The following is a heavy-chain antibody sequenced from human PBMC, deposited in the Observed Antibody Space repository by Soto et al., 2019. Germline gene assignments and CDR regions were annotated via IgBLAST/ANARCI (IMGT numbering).Heavy chain of an antibody. J-gene: IGHJ3*02. Sequence: PGGSLRLSCAASGFTFSSYGMHWVRQAPGKGLEWVAVISYDGSNKYYADSVKGRFTISRDNSKNTLYLQMNSLRAEDTAVYYCAGAIAAQDAFDIWGQGTMVTVSS. V-gene: IGHV3-30*03. CDR1: GFTFSSYG. CDR2: ISYDGSNK. CDR3: AGAIAAQDAFDI. D-gene: IGHD6-13*01.